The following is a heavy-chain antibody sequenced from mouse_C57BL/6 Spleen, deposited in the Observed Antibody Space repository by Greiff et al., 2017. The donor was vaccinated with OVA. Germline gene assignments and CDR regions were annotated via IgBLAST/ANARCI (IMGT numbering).Heavy chain of an antibody. CDR1: GYTFTSYW. V-gene: IGHV1-53*01. CDR3: ARSGGSYDYPYAMDY. Sequence: QVQLQQPGTELVKPGASVKLSCKASGYTFTSYWMHWVKQRPGQGLEWIGNINPSNGGTNYNEKFKSKATLTVDKSSSTAYMQLSSLTSEDSAVYYCARSGGSYDYPYAMDYWGQGTSVTVSS. CDR2: INPSNGGT. D-gene: IGHD2-4*01. J-gene: IGHJ4*01.